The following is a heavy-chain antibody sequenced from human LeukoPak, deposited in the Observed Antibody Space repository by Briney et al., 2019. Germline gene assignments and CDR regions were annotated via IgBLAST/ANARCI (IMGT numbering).Heavy chain of an antibody. V-gene: IGHV4-30-4*08. Sequence: SQTLSLTCTVSGGSISSGDYYWSWIRQPPGKGLEWIGYIYYSGSTYYNPSLKSRVTISVDTSKNQFSLRLSSVTAADTAVYYCARLYQQSKWKYYYYYMDVWGKGTAVTVSS. J-gene: IGHJ6*03. D-gene: IGHD1-1*01. CDR1: GGSISSGDYY. CDR3: ARLYQQSKWKYYYYYMDV. CDR2: IYYSGST.